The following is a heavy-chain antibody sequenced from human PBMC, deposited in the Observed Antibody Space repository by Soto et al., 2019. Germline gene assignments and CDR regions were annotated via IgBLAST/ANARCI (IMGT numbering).Heavy chain of an antibody. J-gene: IGHJ6*02. D-gene: IGHD6-6*01. Sequence: QVQLVQSGAEVKKPGASVKVSCKASGYTFTGYYMHWVRQAPGQGLEWMGWINPNSGGTNYAQKFQGWVTMTRDTSISTAYMELSRLRSDDTAVYHCARDSAAQANYYYGMDVWGQGTTVTVSS. CDR3: ARDSAAQANYYYGMDV. CDR1: GYTFTGYY. V-gene: IGHV1-2*04. CDR2: INPNSGGT.